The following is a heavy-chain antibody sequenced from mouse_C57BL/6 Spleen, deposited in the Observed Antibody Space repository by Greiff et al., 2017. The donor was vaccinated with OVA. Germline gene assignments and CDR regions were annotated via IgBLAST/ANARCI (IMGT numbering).Heavy chain of an antibody. CDR2: INPNNGGT. V-gene: IGHV1-22*01. CDR1: GYTFTDYN. CDR3: ARWTDHGYFDY. Sequence: VQLKESGPELVKPGASVKMSCKASGYTFTDYNMHWVKQSHGKSLEWIGYINPNNGGTSYNQKFKGKATLTVNKSSSTAYMELRSLTSEDSAVYYCARWTDHGYFDYWGQGTTLTVSS. J-gene: IGHJ2*01.